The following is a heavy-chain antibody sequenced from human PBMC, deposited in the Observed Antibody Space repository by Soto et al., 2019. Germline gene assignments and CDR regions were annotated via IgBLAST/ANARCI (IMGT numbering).Heavy chain of an antibody. J-gene: IGHJ6*02. CDR2: IYYAGST. D-gene: IGHD3-22*01. V-gene: IGHV4-59*12. CDR3: ARSIFYYDPSGYYASRGYYGMYV. CDR1: GGSMISYY. Sequence: SETLSLTCTVSGGSMISYYWSWIRQPPGRGLEWIGFIYYAGSTKYNPSLNSRVTISVDTSKNQFSLKLNSVTAADTAVYYCARSIFYYDPSGYYASRGYYGMYVWGQGTTVTVSS.